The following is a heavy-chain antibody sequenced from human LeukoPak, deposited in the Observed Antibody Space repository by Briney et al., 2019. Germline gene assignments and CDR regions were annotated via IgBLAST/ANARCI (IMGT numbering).Heavy chain of an antibody. CDR3: ARGHYGLDY. CDR1: GFTFSDQY. D-gene: IGHD3-10*01. Sequence: PGGSLRLSCVASGFTFSDQYMSWIRQAPGKGLEWVSYIHGSGNPIYYADSVKGRFTISRDNAKNSLYLQMNSLRAEDTAVYYCARGHYGLDYWGQGTRVTVSS. J-gene: IGHJ4*02. CDR2: IHGSGNPI. V-gene: IGHV3-11*04.